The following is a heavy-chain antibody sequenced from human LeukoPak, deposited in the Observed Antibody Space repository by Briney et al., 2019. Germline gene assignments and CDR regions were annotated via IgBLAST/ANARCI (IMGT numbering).Heavy chain of an antibody. D-gene: IGHD3/OR15-3a*01. J-gene: IGHJ4*02. CDR3: ARQTGSGLFILP. CDR1: GVSISSSNSY. V-gene: IGHV4-39*01. Sequence: PSETLSLTCTVSGVSISSSNSYWGWIRQPPGKGLEWIGSIYYTGNTYYNASLKSRVSVSIDTSKNQISLRLTSVTATDTAIYYCARQTGSGLFILPGGQGTLVTVSS. CDR2: IYYTGNT.